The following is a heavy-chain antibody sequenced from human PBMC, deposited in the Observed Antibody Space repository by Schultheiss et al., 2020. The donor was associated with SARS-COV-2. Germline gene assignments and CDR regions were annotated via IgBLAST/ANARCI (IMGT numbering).Heavy chain of an antibody. CDR2: IRSKANSYAT. D-gene: IGHD2-15*01. Sequence: GGSLRLSCAASGFTFSGSGMHWVRQASGKGLEWVGRIRSKANSYATEYAASVKGRFTISRDDSKNTAYLQMNSLRAEDTAVYYCARRGSGGMTFDHWGQGTRVTVSS. J-gene: IGHJ4*02. V-gene: IGHV3-73*01. CDR3: ARRGSGGMTFDH. CDR1: GFTFSGSG.